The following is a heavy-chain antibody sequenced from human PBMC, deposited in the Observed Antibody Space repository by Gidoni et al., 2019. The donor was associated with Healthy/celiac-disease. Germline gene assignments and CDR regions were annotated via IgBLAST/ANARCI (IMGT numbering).Heavy chain of an antibody. D-gene: IGHD1-7*01. CDR3: ARQYNWNYGDAFDI. CDR1: GFTFSSYS. Sequence: EVQLVESGGGLVQPGGSLRLSCAASGFTFSSYSMNWVRQAPGKGLDGVSYISSSSSTIYYADSVKGRFTISRDNAKNSLYLQMNSLRAEDTAVYYCARQYNWNYGDAFDIWGQGTMVTVSS. V-gene: IGHV3-48*01. CDR2: ISSSSSTI. J-gene: IGHJ3*02.